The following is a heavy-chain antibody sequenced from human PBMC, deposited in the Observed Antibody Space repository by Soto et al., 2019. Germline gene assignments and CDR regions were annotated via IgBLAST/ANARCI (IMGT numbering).Heavy chain of an antibody. D-gene: IGHD2-21*01. CDR3: ARGCVVGARVTHIDY. V-gene: IGHV3-23*01. Sequence: GGSLRLSCAASGFTFSSYAMSWVRQAPGKGLEWVSAISGSGGSTYYADSVKGRFTISRDNSKNTLYLQMNSLRAEDTAVYYCARGCVVGARVTHIDYWGQGTLVTVSS. J-gene: IGHJ4*02. CDR2: ISGSGGST. CDR1: GFTFSSYA.